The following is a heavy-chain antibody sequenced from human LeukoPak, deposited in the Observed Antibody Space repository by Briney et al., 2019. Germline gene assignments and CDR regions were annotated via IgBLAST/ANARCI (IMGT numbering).Heavy chain of an antibody. Sequence: GGSLGLSCAASGFTFGSYEMNWVRQAPGKGLEWVSYIGTIISTTYYADSVKGRFTVSRDDAKSSLYLQMSSLRAEDTAVYYCARNVYDLRGQWLVPGFDYWGQGTLVTVSS. CDR1: GFTFGSYE. D-gene: IGHD6-19*01. V-gene: IGHV3-48*03. J-gene: IGHJ4*02. CDR2: IGTIISTT. CDR3: ARNVYDLRGQWLVPGFDY.